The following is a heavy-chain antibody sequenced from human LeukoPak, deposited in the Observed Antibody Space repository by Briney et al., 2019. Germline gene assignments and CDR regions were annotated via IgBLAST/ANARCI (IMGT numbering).Heavy chain of an antibody. CDR1: GSPFSSYG. CDR2: IRSDGSKT. J-gene: IGHJ4*02. Sequence: GGPLSLPCAASGSPFSSYGMSGARNPPGKGLVWVSRIRSDGSKTRYAESVKGRFTISRDNAKNTLYLQMNSLRAEDTAVYYCARDWFHAIDYWGQGTLVTVSS. D-gene: IGHD2/OR15-2a*01. CDR3: ARDWFHAIDY. V-gene: IGHV3-74*01.